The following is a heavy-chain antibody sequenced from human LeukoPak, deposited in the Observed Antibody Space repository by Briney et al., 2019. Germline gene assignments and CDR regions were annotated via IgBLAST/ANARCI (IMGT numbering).Heavy chain of an antibody. CDR1: GFTFSSYW. D-gene: IGHD1-26*01. J-gene: IGHJ6*02. V-gene: IGHV3-7*02. CDR2: IKQDGSEK. CDR3: ARGKRVGPTTDYYYGMDV. Sequence: GGSLRLSCAASGFTFSSYWMSWVRQAPGKGLEWVANIKQDGSEKYYVDSVKGRFTISRDNAKNSLYLQMNSLRAEDTAVYYCARGKRVGPTTDYYYGMDVWGQGTTVTVSS.